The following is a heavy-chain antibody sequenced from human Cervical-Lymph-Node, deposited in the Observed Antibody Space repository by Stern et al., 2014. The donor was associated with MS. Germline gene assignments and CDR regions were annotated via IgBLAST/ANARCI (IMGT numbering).Heavy chain of an antibody. Sequence: VQLVESGAEVKKPGSSVKVSCKASGGTFSNYAFTWVRQAPGQGLEWMGGIIPMFATPNYSQKFQDRVTITADESTSTAYMELSSLRSEDTAVYFCARGVREPHWYFDLWGRGTLFTVSS. CDR2: IIPMFATP. V-gene: IGHV1-69*01. D-gene: IGHD3-10*01. CDR3: ARGVREPHWYFDL. J-gene: IGHJ2*01. CDR1: GGTFSNYA.